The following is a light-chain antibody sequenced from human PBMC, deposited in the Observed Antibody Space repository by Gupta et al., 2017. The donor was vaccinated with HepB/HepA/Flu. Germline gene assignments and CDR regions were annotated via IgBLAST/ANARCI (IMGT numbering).Light chain of an antibody. CDR3: QQYYTTPRT. CDR2: WAS. V-gene: IGKV4-1*01. Sequence: DIVMTQSPGSLAVSLGERASINCKSSQSVLYSSNNKNYLAWYQQKPGQPPKLLIDWASTRESGVPDRFSGSGSGTDFTLTISSLQAEDVAVYFCQQYYTTPRTVGQGTKVEIK. J-gene: IGKJ1*01. CDR1: QSVLYSSNNKNY.